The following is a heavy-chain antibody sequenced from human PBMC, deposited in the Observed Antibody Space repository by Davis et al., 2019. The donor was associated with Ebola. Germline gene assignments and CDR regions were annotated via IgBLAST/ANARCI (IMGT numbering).Heavy chain of an antibody. CDR3: ARDHYPMSGSHDY. CDR2: ISSSSSYI. J-gene: IGHJ4*02. CDR1: GFTFSSYS. Sequence: GESLKISCAASGFTFSSYSMNWVRQAPGKGLEWVSSISSSSSYIYYADSVKGRFTISRDNAKNSLYLQMNSLRAEDTAVYYCARDHYPMSGSHDYWGQGTLVTVSS. V-gene: IGHV3-21*01. D-gene: IGHD6-25*01.